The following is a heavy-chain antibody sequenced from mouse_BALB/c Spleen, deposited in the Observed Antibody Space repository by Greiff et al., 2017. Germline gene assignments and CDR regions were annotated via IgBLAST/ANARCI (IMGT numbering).Heavy chain of an antibody. Sequence: VQLQQPGAELVMPGASVKMSCKASGYTFTDYWMHWVKQRPGQGLEWIGAIDTSDSYTSYNQKFKGKATLTVDESSSTAYMQLSSLTSEDSAVYYCASYYGSSWFAYWGQGTLVTVSA. D-gene: IGHD1-1*01. J-gene: IGHJ3*01. CDR3: ASYYGSSWFAY. V-gene: IGHV1-69*01. CDR2: IDTSDSYT. CDR1: GYTFTDYW.